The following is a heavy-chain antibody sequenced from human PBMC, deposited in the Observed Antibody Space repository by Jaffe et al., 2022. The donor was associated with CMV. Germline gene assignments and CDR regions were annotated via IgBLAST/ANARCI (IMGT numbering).Heavy chain of an antibody. CDR2: IYWDDDK. CDR3: AHRRLTYDFWSGEAFDY. D-gene: IGHD3-3*01. CDR1: GFSLSTSGVG. J-gene: IGHJ4*02. V-gene: IGHV2-5*02. Sequence: QITLKESGPTLVKPTQTLTLTCAFSGFSLSTSGVGVGWIRQPPGKALEWLALIYWDDDKRYSPSLKSRLTITKDTSKNQVVLTMTNMDPVDTATYYCAHRRLTYDFWSGEAFDYWGQGTLVTVSS.